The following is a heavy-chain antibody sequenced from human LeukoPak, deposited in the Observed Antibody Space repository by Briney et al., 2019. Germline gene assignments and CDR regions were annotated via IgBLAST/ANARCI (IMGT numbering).Heavy chain of an antibody. CDR2: MSYSETT. J-gene: IGHJ4*02. Sequence: SGTLSLTCTLSGGSISSFYWSWLRQPPGKGLEWIGYMSYSETTKYNPPLKSRLTISMEASKKQFFMKLSSVTAADTAVYYCARKSGTAAVPDYWGQGTLVTVSS. D-gene: IGHD1-1*01. V-gene: IGHV4-59*01. CDR1: GGSISSFY. CDR3: ARKSGTAAVPDY.